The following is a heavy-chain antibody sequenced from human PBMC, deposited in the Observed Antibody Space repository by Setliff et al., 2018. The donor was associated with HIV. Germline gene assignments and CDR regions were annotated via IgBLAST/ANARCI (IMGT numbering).Heavy chain of an antibody. CDR1: GGSLSNYY. D-gene: IGHD4-17*01. J-gene: IGHJ4*02. Sequence: SETLSLTCTVYGGSLSNYYTNWIRQPPGKGLEWVGELSPSGTTRPNPSLQSRVIISLDTSKNQFSLKLTSVTAADTAMYYCAAFLVSPVTTQDYWGQGTPVTVS. CDR2: LSPSGTT. CDR3: AAFLVSPVTTQDY. V-gene: IGHV4-34*01.